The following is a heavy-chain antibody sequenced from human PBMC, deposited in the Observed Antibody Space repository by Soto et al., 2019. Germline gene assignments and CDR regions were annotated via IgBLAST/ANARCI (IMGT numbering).Heavy chain of an antibody. CDR2: IYYSGST. CDR3: ARMWGMKWIQLWCFDY. J-gene: IGHJ4*02. D-gene: IGHD5-18*01. Sequence: SETLSLTCTVSGGSISSYYWSWIRQPPGKGLEWIGYIYYSGSTNYNPSLKSRVTISVDTSKNQFSLKLSSVTAADTAVYYCARMWGMKWIQLWCFDYWGQGTLVTVSS. V-gene: IGHV4-59*01. CDR1: GGSISSYY.